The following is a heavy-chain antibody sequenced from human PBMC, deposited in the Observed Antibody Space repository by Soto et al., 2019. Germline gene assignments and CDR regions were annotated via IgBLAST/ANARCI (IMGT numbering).Heavy chain of an antibody. Sequence: EVQLLEAGGGLVQPGGSLRLSCAASGFTFSSYAMSWVRQAPGKGLEWVSAISGSGGSTYYADSVKGRFTISRDNSKNTLYLQMNSLRAEDTAVYYCSKDLSGGAVTGYWGQGTLVTVSS. D-gene: IGHD6-19*01. CDR2: ISGSGGST. V-gene: IGHV3-23*01. CDR3: SKDLSGGAVTGY. J-gene: IGHJ4*02. CDR1: GFTFSSYA.